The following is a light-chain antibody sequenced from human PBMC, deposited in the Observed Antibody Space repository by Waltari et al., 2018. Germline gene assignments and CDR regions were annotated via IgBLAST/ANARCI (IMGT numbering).Light chain of an antibody. CDR1: QSVSSY. CDR2: DAS. Sequence: EVVLTQSPATLALSPGERATLSCRASQSVSSYLAWYQQKPVQAPRLLNYDASKRATGIPARFTGSGSGTHFTLTISSLEPEEFAVYYCQQRSKWFTFGGGTKVEIK. V-gene: IGKV3-11*01. CDR3: QQRSKWFT. J-gene: IGKJ4*01.